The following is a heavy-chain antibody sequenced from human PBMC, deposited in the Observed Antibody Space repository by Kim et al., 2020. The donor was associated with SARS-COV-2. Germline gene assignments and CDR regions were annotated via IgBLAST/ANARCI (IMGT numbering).Heavy chain of an antibody. V-gene: IGHV4-61*01. CDR2: IYYSGST. Sequence: SETLSLTCTVSGGSVSSGSYSWSWIRQPPGKGLEWIAYIYYSGSTNYNPSLKSRVTISVDTSKNQFSLKLSSVTAADTAVYYCARDSTDYGDYYFDYWGQGTLVTISS. D-gene: IGHD4-17*01. J-gene: IGHJ4*02. CDR3: ARDSTDYGDYYFDY. CDR1: GGSVSSGSYS.